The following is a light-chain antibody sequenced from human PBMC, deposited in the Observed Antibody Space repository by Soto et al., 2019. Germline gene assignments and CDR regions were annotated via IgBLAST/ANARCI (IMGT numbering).Light chain of an antibody. V-gene: IGLV1-40*02. CDR2: GNT. CDR3: QTYDGSLSGLYV. J-gene: IGLJ1*01. Sequence: QSGVTQPPSISVAPGQRVTISCTGSSSNIGAGSDVHWYHQLPGTAPKLLIYGNTNRRSGVPDRFSGSKSGTSASLAIAGLQTEDEGDYYCQTYDGSLSGLYVFGTGTKVTVL. CDR1: SSNIGAGSD.